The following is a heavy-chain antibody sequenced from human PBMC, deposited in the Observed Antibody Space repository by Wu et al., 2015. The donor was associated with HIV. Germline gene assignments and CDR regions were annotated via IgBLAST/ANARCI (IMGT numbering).Heavy chain of an antibody. CDR1: GYTFTDYF. CDR2: TNLNTGGT. CDR3: ARDELFRVDDAFDM. V-gene: IGHV1-2*02. J-gene: IGHJ3*02. Sequence: VQLVQSGAEVKKPGASVKVSCKASGYTFTDYFIHWVRQAPGQGLEWMGWTNLNTGGTNYAPKFQGRVTMTRDTSISTAYIELSRLTSDDTAVYYCARDELFRVDDAFDMWGQGTLVTVSS. D-gene: IGHD2-15*01.